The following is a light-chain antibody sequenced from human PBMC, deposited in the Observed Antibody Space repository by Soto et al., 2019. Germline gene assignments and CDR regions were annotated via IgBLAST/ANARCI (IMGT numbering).Light chain of an antibody. CDR3: SSYAGSDSFGV. CDR2: EVT. V-gene: IGLV2-8*01. CDR1: SSDVGGYNY. J-gene: IGLJ1*01. Sequence: QSVLTQPPSASGSPGQSVTISCTGTSSDVGGYNYVSWYRHHPGKAPKLMIYEVTKRPSGVPDRFSGSKSGNTASLTVSGLQAEDEADYYRSSYAGSDSFGVFGTGTKVTVL.